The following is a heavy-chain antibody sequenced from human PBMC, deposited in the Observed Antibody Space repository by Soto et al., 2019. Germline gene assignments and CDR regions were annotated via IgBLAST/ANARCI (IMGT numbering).Heavy chain of an antibody. CDR1: GYTFTSYG. Sequence: QVQLVQSGAEVKKPGASVKVSCKASGYTFTSYGISWVRQAPGQGLEWMGWISAYNGNTNYTQKLQGRVTMTTDTSTSTAYMELRSLRSDDTAVYYCARTISNPMVRGVLSPGDYWGQGTLVTVSS. V-gene: IGHV1-18*01. J-gene: IGHJ4*02. D-gene: IGHD3-10*01. CDR2: ISAYNGNT. CDR3: ARTISNPMVRGVLSPGDY.